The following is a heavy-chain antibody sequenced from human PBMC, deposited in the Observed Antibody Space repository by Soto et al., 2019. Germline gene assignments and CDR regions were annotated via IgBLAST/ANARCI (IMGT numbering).Heavy chain of an antibody. CDR2: IYSGGST. D-gene: IGHD3-3*01. CDR3: ARATNLEWLSYMDV. CDR1: GFTVSSNY. J-gene: IGHJ6*03. V-gene: IGHV3-66*01. Sequence: GGSLRLSCAASGFTVSSNYMSWVRQAPGKGLEWVSVIYSGGSTYYADSVKGRFTISRDNSKNTLYLQMNSLKASDTAMYYCARATNLEWLSYMDVWGKGTTVTVSS.